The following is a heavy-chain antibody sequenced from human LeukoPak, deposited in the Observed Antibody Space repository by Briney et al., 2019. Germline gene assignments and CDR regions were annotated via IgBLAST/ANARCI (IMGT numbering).Heavy chain of an antibody. V-gene: IGHV5-51*01. CDR2: IYPDDSDT. Sequence: GESLKISCKGSGYTFSSYWIGWVRQMPGTGLEWMGIIYPDDSDTRYSPSFQGQVTISADKSISTAYLQWSSLKASDTAMYYCARLAYCSNDVCYSNYYYSMDVWGKGTTVTVPS. CDR1: GYTFSSYW. CDR3: ARLAYCSNDVCYSNYYYSMDV. J-gene: IGHJ6*03. D-gene: IGHD2-8*01.